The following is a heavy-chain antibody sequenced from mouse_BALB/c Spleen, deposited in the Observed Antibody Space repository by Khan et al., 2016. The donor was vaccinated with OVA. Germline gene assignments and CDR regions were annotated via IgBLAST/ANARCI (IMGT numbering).Heavy chain of an antibody. CDR2: IWGGGGT. J-gene: IGHJ4*01. D-gene: IGHD2-14*01. Sequence: QIQLVQSGPGLVVPSQSLSITCTVSGFSLSRYNIHWVRQPPGKGLEWLGMIWGGGGTDYNSTLKSRLSISKNNSKSQVFLKMNSLQTDDTAMYYGARAYYRDDGYYAMDYWGQGTSVTVSS. V-gene: IGHV2-6-4*01. CDR3: ARAYYRDDGYYAMDY. CDR1: GFSLSRYN.